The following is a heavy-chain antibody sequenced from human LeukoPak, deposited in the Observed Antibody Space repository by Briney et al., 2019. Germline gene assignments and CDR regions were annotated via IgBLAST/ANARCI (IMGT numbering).Heavy chain of an antibody. CDR2: IIPIFGTA. D-gene: IGHD2-21*02. CDR3: AREAYCGGDCSDAFDI. Sequence: SVKVSCKASGGTFSSYAISWVRQAPGQGLEWMGGIIPIFGTANYAQKFQGRVTITADESTSTAYMELSSLRSEDTAVYYCAREAYCGGDCSDAFDIWGQGTMVTVSS. J-gene: IGHJ3*02. V-gene: IGHV1-69*13. CDR1: GGTFSSYA.